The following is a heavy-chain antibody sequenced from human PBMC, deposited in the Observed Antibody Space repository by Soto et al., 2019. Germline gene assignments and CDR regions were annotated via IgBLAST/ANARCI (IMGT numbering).Heavy chain of an antibody. J-gene: IGHJ2*01. V-gene: IGHV3-30-3*01. CDR1: GFTFSSYA. CDR3: ARDLYSYGDWYFDL. D-gene: IGHD5-18*01. CDR2: ISYDGSNK. Sequence: QVQLVESGGGVVQPGRSLRLSCAASGFTFSSYAMHWVRQAPGKGLEWVAVISYDGSNKYYADSVKGRFTISRDNSKNTLYLQMNSLRAEDTAVYYCARDLYSYGDWYFDLWGRGTLVTVSS.